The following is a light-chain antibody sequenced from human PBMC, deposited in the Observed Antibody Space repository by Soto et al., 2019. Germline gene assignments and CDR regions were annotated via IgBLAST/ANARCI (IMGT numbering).Light chain of an antibody. CDR1: QSVSSSY. V-gene: IGKV3-20*01. Sequence: EIVLTQSPGTLSLSPGERATISCRASQSVSSSYLAWYQQKPGQAPRLLIYGASSRATGIPDRFSGSGSGTDFTLTISRLEPEDFAVYYCQQCGSSPETFGQGTKVDIK. CDR2: GAS. J-gene: IGKJ1*01. CDR3: QQCGSSPET.